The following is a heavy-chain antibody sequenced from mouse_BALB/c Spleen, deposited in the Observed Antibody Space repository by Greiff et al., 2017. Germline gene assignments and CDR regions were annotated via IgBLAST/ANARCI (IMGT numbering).Heavy chain of an antibody. D-gene: IGHD2-1*01. CDR1: GFTFSSYA. CDR3: ARAYGNYGYFDV. J-gene: IGHJ1*01. V-gene: IGHV5-6-5*01. Sequence: EVQLVESGGGLVKPGGSLKLSCAASGFTFSSYAMSLVRLTPEKRLEWVASISSGGSTYYLDSVKGRFTISRDNARNILYLQMSSLRSEDTAMYYCARAYGNYGYFDVWGAGTTVTVSS. CDR2: ISSGGST.